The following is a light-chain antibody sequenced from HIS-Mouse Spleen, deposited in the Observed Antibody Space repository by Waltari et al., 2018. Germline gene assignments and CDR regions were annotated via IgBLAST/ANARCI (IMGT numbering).Light chain of an antibody. J-gene: IGLJ2*01. Sequence: QSALTQPPSASGSPGQSVTISCTGPSSDVGGYNYVSWYQQHPGKAPKLMIYEVSKRPSGVPDRVSGSKSGNTASLTVSGLQAEDEADYYCSSYAGSNNFVVFGGGTKLTVL. V-gene: IGLV2-8*01. CDR3: SSYAGSNNFVV. CDR1: SSDVGGYNY. CDR2: EVS.